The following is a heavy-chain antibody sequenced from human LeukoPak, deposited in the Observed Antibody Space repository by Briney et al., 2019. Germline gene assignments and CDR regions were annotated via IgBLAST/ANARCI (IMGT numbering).Heavy chain of an antibody. J-gene: IGHJ2*01. Sequence: GGSLRLSCAASGFTFSSYGMHWVRQAPGKGLEWVAVIWYDGSNKYYADSVKGRFTISRDNSKNTLYLQMNSLRAEDTAVYYCARVSSPAFYWYFDLWGRGTLVTVSS. CDR1: GFTFSSYG. CDR3: ARVSSPAFYWYFDL. D-gene: IGHD6-6*01. CDR2: IWYDGSNK. V-gene: IGHV3-33*01.